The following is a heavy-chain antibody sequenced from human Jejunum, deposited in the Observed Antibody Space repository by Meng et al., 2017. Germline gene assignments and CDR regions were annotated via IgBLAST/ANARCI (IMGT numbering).Heavy chain of an antibody. Sequence: GGSLRLSCAASGFSFSDYSLSWVRQAPGKGLEWVSSLSGDGDNTYYADSVKGRFTISRDNSKNTLFLQLNILRAEDTAVYYCAKGTGYSYGSSDYWGQGTLVTVSS. CDR1: GFSFSDYS. CDR3: AKGTGYSYGSSDY. CDR2: LSGDGDNT. D-gene: IGHD5-18*01. J-gene: IGHJ4*02. V-gene: IGHV3-23*01.